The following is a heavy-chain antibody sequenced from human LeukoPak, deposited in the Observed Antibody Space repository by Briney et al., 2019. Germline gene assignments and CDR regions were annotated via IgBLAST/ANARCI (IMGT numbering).Heavy chain of an antibody. CDR1: GYTFTSYG. CDR2: ISAYNGNT. CDR3: ARGVRIVVVPAALVY. Sequence: ASVKVSCKASGYTFTSYGISWVRQAPGQGLEWMGWISAYNGNTNNAQKLQGRVTMTTDTSTSTAYMELRSLRSDDTAVYYCARGVRIVVVPAALVYWGQGTLVTVSS. J-gene: IGHJ4*02. V-gene: IGHV1-18*01. D-gene: IGHD2-2*01.